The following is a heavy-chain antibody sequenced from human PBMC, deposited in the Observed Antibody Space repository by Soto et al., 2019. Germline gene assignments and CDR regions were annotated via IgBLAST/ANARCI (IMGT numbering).Heavy chain of an antibody. D-gene: IGHD6-19*01. CDR1: GFTFSSYW. CDR2: IKQDGSEK. J-gene: IGHJ6*02. Sequence: GGSLRLSCAASGFTFSSYWMSWVRQAPGKGLEWVANIKQDGSEKYYVDSVKGRFTISRDNAKNSLYLQMNSLRAEDTAVYYCARDPEAGSGWINHYYYGMDVWGQGTTVTVSS. V-gene: IGHV3-7*01. CDR3: ARDPEAGSGWINHYYYGMDV.